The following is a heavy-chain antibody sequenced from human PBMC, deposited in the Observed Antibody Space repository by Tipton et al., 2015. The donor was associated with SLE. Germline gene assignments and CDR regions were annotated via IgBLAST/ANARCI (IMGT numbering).Heavy chain of an antibody. CDR1: GGSISSGSYY. D-gene: IGHD6-19*01. V-gene: IGHV4-61*09. J-gene: IGHJ3*02. CDR3: ARGEAVAALGAFDI. CDR2: IYTSGST. Sequence: TLSLTCTVSGGSISSGSYYWSWIRRPAGKGLEWIGHIYTSGSTNYNPSLKSRVTISVDTSKNQFSLKLSSVTAADTAVYYCARGEAVAALGAFDIWGQGTMVTVSS.